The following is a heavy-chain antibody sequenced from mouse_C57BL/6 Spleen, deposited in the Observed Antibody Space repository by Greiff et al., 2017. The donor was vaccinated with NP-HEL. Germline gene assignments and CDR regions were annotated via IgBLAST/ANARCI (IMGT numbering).Heavy chain of an antibody. V-gene: IGHV1-19*01. CDR2: INPYNGGT. CDR3: ARSLITTVGPYWYFDV. J-gene: IGHJ1*03. D-gene: IGHD1-1*01. Sequence: EVQLQQSGPVLVKPGASVKMSCKASGYTFTDYYMNWVKQSHGKSLEWIGVINPYNGGTSYNQKFKGKATLTVDKSSSTAYMELNSLTSEDSAVYYCARSLITTVGPYWYFDVWGTGTTVTVSS. CDR1: GYTFTDYY.